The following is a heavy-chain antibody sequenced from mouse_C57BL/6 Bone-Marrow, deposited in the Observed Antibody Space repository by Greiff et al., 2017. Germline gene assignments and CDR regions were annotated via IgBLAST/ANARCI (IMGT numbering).Heavy chain of an antibody. CDR3: ASGYDGYYLAWFAY. CDR1: GYTFTSYW. J-gene: IGHJ3*01. V-gene: IGHV1-64*01. D-gene: IGHD2-3*01. CDR2: IHPNSGST. Sequence: QVQLQQPGAELVKPGASVKLSCKASGYTFTSYWMHWVKQRPGQGLEWIGMIHPNSGSTNYNEKFKSKATLTVDKSSSTAYMQLSSLTSEDSAVYYCASGYDGYYLAWFAYWGQGTLVTVSA.